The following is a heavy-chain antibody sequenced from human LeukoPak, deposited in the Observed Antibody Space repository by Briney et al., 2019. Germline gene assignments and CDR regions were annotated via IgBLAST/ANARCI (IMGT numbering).Heavy chain of an antibody. D-gene: IGHD3-10*01. V-gene: IGHV4-59*01. CDR2: IYYAGRT. CDR3: ARARGFVDY. Sequence: PSETLSLTCNVSGGSLNNSYWSWIRQPPGKGLEWLGSIYYAGRTNYNPSLKSRVTVSVDTPKNQFSLKLTSVTAADTAVYYCARARGFVDYWGQGTLVTVSS. CDR1: GGSLNNSY. J-gene: IGHJ4*02.